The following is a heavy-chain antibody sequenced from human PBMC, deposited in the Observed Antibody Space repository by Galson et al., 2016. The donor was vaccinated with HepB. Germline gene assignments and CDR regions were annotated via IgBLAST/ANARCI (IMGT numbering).Heavy chain of an antibody. V-gene: IGHV3-23*01. J-gene: IGHJ4*02. CDR1: GFTFSRYA. CDR2: TSGSGGST. Sequence: SLRLSCAASGFTFSRYAMTWVRQAPGKGLEWVSDTSGSGGSTNYADSVKGRFTISRDNSKNTLYLQMNSLRAEDTAVYYCAKVGEREIWFGDLNAHFDYWGQGTLVTVSS. D-gene: IGHD3-10*01. CDR3: AKVGEREIWFGDLNAHFDY.